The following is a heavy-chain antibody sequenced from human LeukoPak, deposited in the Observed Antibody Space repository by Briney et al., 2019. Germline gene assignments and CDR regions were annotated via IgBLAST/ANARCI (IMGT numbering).Heavy chain of an antibody. CDR3: SRASVEATIAYYRDV. D-gene: IGHD1-26*01. J-gene: IGHJ6*03. Sequence: ASVKVSCKASGYTFTGYYMHWVRQAPGQGLEWMGRINPNSGGTNYAQKFQGRVTMTRDTSISTAYMEPSRLRSDYTAVDYCSRASVEATIAYYRDVWGKGTTVTVSS. CDR1: GYTFTGYY. CDR2: INPNSGGT. V-gene: IGHV1-2*06.